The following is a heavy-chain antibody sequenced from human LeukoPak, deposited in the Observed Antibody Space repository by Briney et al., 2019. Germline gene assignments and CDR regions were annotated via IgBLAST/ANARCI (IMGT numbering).Heavy chain of an antibody. D-gene: IGHD2-15*01. Sequence: GRSLRLSCAASGFTFSSYAMHWVRQAPGKGLEWVAVIWYDGSNKYYADSVKGRFTISRDNSKNTLYLQMNSLRAEDTAVYYCAREVLCSGGSCYYYYYGMDVWGQGTTVTVSS. CDR1: GFTFSSYA. CDR3: AREVLCSGGSCYYYYYGMDV. CDR2: IWYDGSNK. V-gene: IGHV3-33*08. J-gene: IGHJ6*02.